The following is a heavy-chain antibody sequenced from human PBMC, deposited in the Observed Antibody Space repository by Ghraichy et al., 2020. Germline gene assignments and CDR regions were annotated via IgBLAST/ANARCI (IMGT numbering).Heavy chain of an antibody. D-gene: IGHD1-26*01. V-gene: IGHV3-30*02. CDR3: AKEPEDSGSYYGADY. CDR1: GFTFSSYG. J-gene: IGHJ4*02. Sequence: GGSLRLSCAASGFTFSSYGMHWVRQAPGKGLEWVAFIRYDGSNKYYADSVKGRFTISRDNSKNTLYLQMNSLRAEDTAVYYCAKEPEDSGSYYGADYWGQGTLVTVSS. CDR2: IRYDGSNK.